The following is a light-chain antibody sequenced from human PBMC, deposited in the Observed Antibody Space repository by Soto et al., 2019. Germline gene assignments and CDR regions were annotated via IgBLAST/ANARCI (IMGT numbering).Light chain of an antibody. J-gene: IGKJ4*01. Sequence: DSQMTQSPCYLSAPVGDRGTITCRESQSINSYLTWYQQKPGKAPKLLIYAASRLHSGVPSRFSGSGSGTDFTLTISSLQPEDFAAYYCQQSYSTPALTFGGGTKVEIK. CDR2: AAS. CDR1: QSINSY. CDR3: QQSYSTPALT. V-gene: IGKV1-39*01.